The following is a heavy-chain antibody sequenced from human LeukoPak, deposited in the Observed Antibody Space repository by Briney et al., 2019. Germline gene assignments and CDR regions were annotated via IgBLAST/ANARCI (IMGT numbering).Heavy chain of an antibody. CDR1: GGSISSYY. V-gene: IGHV4-59*08. D-gene: IGHD3-10*01. CDR3: ARLTYYYGSGSYLFDY. CDR2: IYYSGST. Sequence: SETLSLTCTVSGGSISSYYWSWIRQPPGKGLEWIGYIYYSGSTNYNPSLKSRVTISVDTSKNQFSLKLSSVIAADTAVYYCARLTYYYGSGSYLFDYWGQGTLVTVSS. J-gene: IGHJ4*02.